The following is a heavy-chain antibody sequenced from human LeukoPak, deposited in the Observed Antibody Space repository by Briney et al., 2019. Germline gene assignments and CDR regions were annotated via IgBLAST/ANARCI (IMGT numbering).Heavy chain of an antibody. CDR3: ARAFRYDSSGYSYYFDY. CDR2: INPNSGGT. D-gene: IGHD3-22*01. V-gene: IGHV1-2*02. J-gene: IGHJ4*02. Sequence: GASVKVSCKASGYTFTAYYIHWVRQASGQGLEWLGWINPNSGGTNYAQKFQGRVTMTRDTSISTAYMELSRLRSDDTAVYYCARAFRYDSSGYSYYFDYWGQGTLVTVSS. CDR1: GYTFTAYY.